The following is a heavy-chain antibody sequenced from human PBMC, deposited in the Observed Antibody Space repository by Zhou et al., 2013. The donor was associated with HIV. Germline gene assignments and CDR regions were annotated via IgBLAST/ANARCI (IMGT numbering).Heavy chain of an antibody. J-gene: IGHJ6*02. D-gene: IGHD6-19*01. Sequence: QVQLQESGPGLVKPSETLSLTCTVSGGSISSSSYYWGWIRQPPGKGLEWIGSIYYSGSTYYNPSLKSRVTISVDTSKNQFSLKLSSVTAADTAVYYCARRAPQWLEPTGMDAWGQGTTVTVSS. V-gene: IGHV4-39*01. CDR3: ARRAPQWLEPTGMDA. CDR1: GGSISSSSYY. CDR2: IYYSGST.